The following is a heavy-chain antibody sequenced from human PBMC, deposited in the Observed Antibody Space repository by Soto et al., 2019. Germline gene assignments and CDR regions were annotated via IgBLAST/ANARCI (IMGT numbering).Heavy chain of an antibody. V-gene: IGHV3-33*08. J-gene: IGHJ4*02. CDR2: IWYDGSNK. CDR1: GFTFDDYT. D-gene: IGHD2-15*01. CDR3: ARGSSDGYKPDY. Sequence: PGGSLRLSCAASGFTFDDYTMHWVRQAPGKGLEWVAFIWYDGSNKYHADSVKGRFTISRDSSQNTLYLQMNSLRAEDTAVYYCARGSSDGYKPDYWGQGTQVTVSS.